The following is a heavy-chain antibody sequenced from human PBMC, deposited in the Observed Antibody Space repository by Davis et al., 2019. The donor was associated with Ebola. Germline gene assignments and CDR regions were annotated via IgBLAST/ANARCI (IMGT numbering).Heavy chain of an antibody. CDR3: ARDRGIPAALDY. J-gene: IGHJ4*02. CDR1: GLIFNNYW. Sequence: GESLKISCAASGLIFNNYWMSWIRQAPGKGPEWVAIIKEDGGEKYYVDSVKGRFTISRDNAKNSLYLQMNSLRAEDTAVYYCARDRGIPAALDYWGQGTLVTVSS. CDR2: IKEDGGEK. D-gene: IGHD2-2*01. V-gene: IGHV3-7*01.